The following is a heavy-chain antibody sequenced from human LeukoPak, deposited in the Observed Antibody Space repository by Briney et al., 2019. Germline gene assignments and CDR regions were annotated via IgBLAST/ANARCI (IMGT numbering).Heavy chain of an antibody. J-gene: IGHJ3*02. V-gene: IGHV3-21*01. CDR1: GFTFSSYT. D-gene: IGHD3-22*01. CDR3: ARGGRGYEDAFDI. Sequence: GGSLRLSCAASGFTFSSYTMNWVRQAPGKGLEWVSSISSGSIYIYYADSVKGRFTISRDNAKNSLYLQMNSLRAEDTAVYYCARGGRGYEDAFDIWGQGTMVTVSS. CDR2: ISSGSIYI.